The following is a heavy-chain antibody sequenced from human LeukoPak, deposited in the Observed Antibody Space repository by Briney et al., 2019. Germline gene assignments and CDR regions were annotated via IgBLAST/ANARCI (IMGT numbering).Heavy chain of an antibody. CDR3: AKVRTYFYHGLDV. V-gene: IGHV3-23*01. D-gene: IGHD1-14*01. CDR1: GFTFNSSP. Sequence: GGSLRLSCAASGFTFNSSPMTWVRQAPGKGLEWVSGISASTSGTCYADSVKGRFTISRDNSKDTVFLQMNSLRAEDTAVYYCAKVRTYFYHGLDVWGQGTTVTVSS. CDR2: ISASTSGT. J-gene: IGHJ6*02.